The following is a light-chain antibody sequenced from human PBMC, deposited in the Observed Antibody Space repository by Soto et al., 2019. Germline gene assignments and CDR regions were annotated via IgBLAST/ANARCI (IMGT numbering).Light chain of an antibody. V-gene: IGLV1-40*01. CDR3: QCFDSSLSGWV. Sequence: QSVLTQPPSVSGAPGQSVTISCTGSSSNIGAGYDVHWYQQLPGTAPKVLIYDKNSPPSGVPDRFADSKSGTSASLAISSLQADDEANYYCQCFDSSLSGWVFGGGTKLTVL. J-gene: IGLJ3*02. CDR2: DKN. CDR1: SSNIGAGYD.